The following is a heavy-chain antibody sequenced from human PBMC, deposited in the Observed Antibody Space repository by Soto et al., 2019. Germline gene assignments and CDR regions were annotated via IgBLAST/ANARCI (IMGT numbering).Heavy chain of an antibody. J-gene: IGHJ5*02. V-gene: IGHV1-69*13. CDR3: ARREGYYDSSGYPWFDP. CDR1: GGTFSSYA. CDR2: IIPIFGTA. Sequence: PVKVSCKASGGTFSSYAISWVRQAPGQGLEWMGGIIPIFGTANYAQKFQGRVTITADESTSTAYMELSSLRSEDTAVYYCARREGYYDSSGYPWFDPWGQGTLVTVSS. D-gene: IGHD3-22*01.